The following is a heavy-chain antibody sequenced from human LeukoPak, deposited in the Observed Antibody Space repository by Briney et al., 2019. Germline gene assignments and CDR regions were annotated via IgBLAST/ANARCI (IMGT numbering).Heavy chain of an antibody. CDR3: ASTTYGDYGWFDP. J-gene: IGHJ5*02. CDR1: GFTFSSYS. CDR2: IYSGGST. Sequence: GGSLRLSCAASGFTFSSYSMNWVRQAPGKGLEWVSVIYSGGSTYYADSVKGRFTISRDNSKNTLYLQMNSLRAEDTAVYYCASTTYGDYGWFDPWGQGTLVTVSS. V-gene: IGHV3-53*01. D-gene: IGHD4-17*01.